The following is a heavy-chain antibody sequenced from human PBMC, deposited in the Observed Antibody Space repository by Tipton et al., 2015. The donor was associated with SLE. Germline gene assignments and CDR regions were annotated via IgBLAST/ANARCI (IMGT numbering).Heavy chain of an antibody. Sequence: LSLTCTVSGGSISSSSYYWTWIRQPPGKGLEWIGSIHYSGTTYYNPSLKSRITISVGTSKNQFSLKLYSVTTADTAVYYCARLGAFDIWGQGTMVNVSS. V-gene: IGHV4-39*07. CDR2: IHYSGTT. J-gene: IGHJ3*02. CDR1: GGSISSSSYY. D-gene: IGHD7-27*01. CDR3: ARLGAFDI.